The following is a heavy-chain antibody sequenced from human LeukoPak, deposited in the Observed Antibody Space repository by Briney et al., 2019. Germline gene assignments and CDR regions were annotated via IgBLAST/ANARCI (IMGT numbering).Heavy chain of an antibody. D-gene: IGHD3-3*01. J-gene: IGHJ3*02. CDR2: IKQDGSEK. V-gene: IGHV3-7*01. CDR3: ARVHDYDFWSGLGAFDI. Sequence: GGSLRLSCAASGFTFSSYWMSWVRQAPGKGLEWVANIKQDGSEKYYVDSVKGRFTISGDNAKNSLYLQMNSLRAEDTAVYYCARVHDYDFWSGLGAFDIWGQGTMVTVSS. CDR1: GFTFSSYW.